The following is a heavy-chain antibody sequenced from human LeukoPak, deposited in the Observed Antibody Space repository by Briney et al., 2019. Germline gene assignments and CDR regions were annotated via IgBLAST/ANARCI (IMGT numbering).Heavy chain of an antibody. V-gene: IGHV3-64*01. CDR1: GFTFSSYA. J-gene: IGHJ6*03. CDR3: ARDHYYDSSGYYYPYYMDV. CDR2: ISSNGGST. Sequence: GGSLRLSCAASGFTFSSYAMHWVRQAPGKGLEYVSGISSNGGSTYYANSVKGRFTISRDNAKNSLYLQMNGLRAEDTAVYFCARDHYYDSSGYYYPYYMDVWGKGTTVTVSS. D-gene: IGHD3-22*01.